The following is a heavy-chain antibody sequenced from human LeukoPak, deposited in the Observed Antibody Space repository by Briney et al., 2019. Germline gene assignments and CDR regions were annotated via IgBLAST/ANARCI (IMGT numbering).Heavy chain of an antibody. V-gene: IGHV4-4*02. J-gene: IGHJ4*02. CDR1: GGSVINTNW. D-gene: IGHD3-3*01. CDR3: AREGGFYRPLDY. Sequence: SETLSLTCGVSGGSVINTNWWTWGRQPPGKGLEWIGEVHLDGRTNYNPSLESRLTMSVDVSENQVSLKLTSVTAADTAVYYCAREGGFYRPLDYSGQGTLVTVSS. CDR2: VHLDGRT.